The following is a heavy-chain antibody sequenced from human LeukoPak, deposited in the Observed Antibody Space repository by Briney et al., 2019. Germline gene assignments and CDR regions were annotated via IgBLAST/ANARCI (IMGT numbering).Heavy chain of an antibody. CDR2: INHSGST. J-gene: IGHJ4*02. V-gene: IGHV4-34*01. Sequence: PSETLSLTCAVYGGSFSGYYWSWIRQPPGKGLEWIGEINHSGSTNYNPSLKSRVTISVDTSKNQFSLKLSSVTAADTAVYYCARRRWSSGSYFFDYWGQGTLVTVSS. D-gene: IGHD1-26*01. CDR1: GGSFSGYY. CDR3: ARRRWSSGSYFFDY.